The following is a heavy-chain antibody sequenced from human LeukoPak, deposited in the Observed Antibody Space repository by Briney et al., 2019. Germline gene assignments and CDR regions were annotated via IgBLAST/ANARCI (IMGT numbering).Heavy chain of an antibody. Sequence: GGSLRLSCAASGFTFSSYAMSWVRQAPGKGLEWVSTISGSGGSTYYADSAKGRFTISRDNSKNTLYLQMNSLRAEDTAVYYCAKDVIRGVIFSFDYWGQGTLVTVSS. CDR3: AKDVIRGVIFSFDY. CDR1: GFTFSSYA. D-gene: IGHD3-10*01. J-gene: IGHJ4*02. CDR2: ISGSGGST. V-gene: IGHV3-23*01.